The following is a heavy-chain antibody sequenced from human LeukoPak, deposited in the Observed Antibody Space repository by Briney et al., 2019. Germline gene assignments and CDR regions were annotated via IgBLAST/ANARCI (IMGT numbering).Heavy chain of an antibody. CDR3: ARGGIVATIPDFDY. J-gene: IGHJ4*02. CDR2: TYYSGST. Sequence: SETLSLTCTVSGGSISSYYWSWIRQPPGKGLEWIGYTYYSGSTNYNPSLKSRVTISVDTSKNQFSLKLSSVTAADTAVYYCARGGIVATIPDFDYWGQGTVVTVSS. D-gene: IGHD5-12*01. CDR1: GGSISSYY. V-gene: IGHV4-59*01.